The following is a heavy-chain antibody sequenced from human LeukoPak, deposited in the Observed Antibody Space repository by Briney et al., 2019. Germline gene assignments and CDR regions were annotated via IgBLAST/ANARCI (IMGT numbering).Heavy chain of an antibody. J-gene: IGHJ4*02. CDR2: INPSYRST. CDR1: GYSFTDNY. V-gene: IGHV1-46*01. D-gene: IGHD5-12*01. Sequence: GASVKVSCEAFGYSFTDNYMHWVRQAPGQGLEWMGMINPSYRSTNYAQKFQGRITVTSDTSTGTVYMELSSLRYEDTAVYYCARVAGSGYDSLGYYFDYWGQGTLVTVSS. CDR3: ARVAGSGYDSLGYYFDY.